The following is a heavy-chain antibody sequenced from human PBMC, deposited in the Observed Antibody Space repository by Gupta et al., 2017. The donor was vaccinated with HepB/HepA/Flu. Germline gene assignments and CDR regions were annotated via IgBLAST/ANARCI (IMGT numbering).Heavy chain of an antibody. CDR2: IVVGSGNT. J-gene: IGHJ3*02. Sequence: QMQLVQSGPEVKKPGTSVKVSCKASGFTFTSSAVQWVRQARGQRLEWIGWIVVGSGNTNYAQKFQERVTITRDMSTSTAYMELSSLRSEDTAVYYCAADLTTVTADAFDIWGQGTMVTVSS. CDR1: GFTFTSSA. V-gene: IGHV1-58*01. CDR3: AADLTTVTADAFDI. D-gene: IGHD4-11*01.